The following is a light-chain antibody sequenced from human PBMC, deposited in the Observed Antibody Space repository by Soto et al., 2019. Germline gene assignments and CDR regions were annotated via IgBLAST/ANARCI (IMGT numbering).Light chain of an antibody. V-gene: IGLV2-8*01. J-gene: IGLJ1*01. CDR3: TSYAGGNIV. Sequence: QSALTQPPSASGSPGQSVTISCTGTSSDVGGYNYVSWYQQHPGKVPKLMVYEVNKRPSGVPDRFSGSKSGNTASLTVSGLQAEYEADYYYTSYAGGNIVFGTGTKVAVL. CDR1: SSDVGGYNY. CDR2: EVN.